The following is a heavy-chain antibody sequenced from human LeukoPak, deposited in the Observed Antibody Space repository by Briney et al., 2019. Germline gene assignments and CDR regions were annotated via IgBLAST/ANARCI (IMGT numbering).Heavy chain of an antibody. D-gene: IGHD5-18*01. CDR3: ARVGPGYSYFDY. J-gene: IGHJ4*02. CDR2: ISYDGSNK. V-gene: IGHV3-30*04. CDR1: GFTFSSYA. Sequence: GGSLRLSCAASGFTFSSYAMHWVRQAPGKGLEWVAVISYDGSNKYYADSVKGRFTISRDNSKNTLYLQMNSLRAEDTAVYYCARVGPGYSYFDYWGQGTLVTVSS.